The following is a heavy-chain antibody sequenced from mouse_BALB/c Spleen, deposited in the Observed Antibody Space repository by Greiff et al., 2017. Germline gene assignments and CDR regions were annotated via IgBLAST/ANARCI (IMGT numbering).Heavy chain of an antibody. CDR1: GFNIKDTY. V-gene: IGHV14-3*02. Sequence: LVESGAELVKPGASVKLSCTASGFNIKDTYMHWVKQRPEQGLEWIGRIDPANGNTKYDPKFQGKATITADTSSNTAYLQLSSLTSEDTAVYYCARSGGNYDWFAYWGQGTLVTVSA. CDR2: IDPANGNT. D-gene: IGHD2-1*01. J-gene: IGHJ3*01. CDR3: ARSGGNYDWFAY.